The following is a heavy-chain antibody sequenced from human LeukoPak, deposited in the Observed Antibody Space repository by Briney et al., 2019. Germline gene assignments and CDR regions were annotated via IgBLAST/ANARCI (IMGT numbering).Heavy chain of an antibody. D-gene: IGHD2-2*01. Sequence: SVKVSCKASGYTFTSYGISWVRQAPGQGLEWMGGIIPIFGTANYAQKFQGRVTITADESTSTAYMELSSLRSEDTAVYYCARVPNGYQLLSYYFDYWGQGTLVTVSS. CDR1: GYTFTSYG. V-gene: IGHV1-69*13. J-gene: IGHJ4*02. CDR2: IIPIFGTA. CDR3: ARVPNGYQLLSYYFDY.